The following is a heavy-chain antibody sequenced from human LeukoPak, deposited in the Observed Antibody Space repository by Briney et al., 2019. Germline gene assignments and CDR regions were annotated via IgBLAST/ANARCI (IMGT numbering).Heavy chain of an antibody. CDR1: GGSISSGGYY. V-gene: IGHV4-31*03. CDR3: ARASYGDSRPPLDY. J-gene: IGHJ4*02. CDR2: IYYSGST. Sequence: PSETLSLTCTVSGGSISSGGYYWSWIRQHPGKGLEWIGYIYYSGSTYYNPSLKSRVTISVDTSKNQFSLKLSSVTAADTAVYYCARASYGDSRPPLDYWGQGTLVTVSS. D-gene: IGHD4-17*01.